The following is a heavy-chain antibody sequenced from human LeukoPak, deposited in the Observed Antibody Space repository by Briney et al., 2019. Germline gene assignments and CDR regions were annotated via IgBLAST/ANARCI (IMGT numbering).Heavy chain of an antibody. V-gene: IGHV3-30*18. J-gene: IGHJ4*02. CDR1: GFTFSSYG. CDR3: AKDFDY. CDR2: ISYDGSNK. Sequence: GGSLRLSCAASGFTFSSYGMHWVRQAPGKGLEWVAIISYDGSNKYYADSVKGRFTISRDNSKNTLYLQMNSLRAEDTAVYYCAKDFDYWGQGTLVTVSS.